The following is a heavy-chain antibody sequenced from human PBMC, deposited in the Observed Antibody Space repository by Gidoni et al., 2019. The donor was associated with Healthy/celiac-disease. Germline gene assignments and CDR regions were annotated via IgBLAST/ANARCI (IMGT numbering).Heavy chain of an antibody. CDR2: INPSGGST. J-gene: IGHJ6*02. CDR3: ARALVDYNNYYYGMDV. V-gene: IGHV1-46*01. CDR1: GYTFTSYY. Sequence: QVQLVQSGAEVKKPGASVKVSCKASGYTFTSYYMHWVRQAPGQGLEWMGIINPSGGSTSYAQKFQGRVTMTRDTSTSTVYMELSSLRSEDTAVYYCARALVDYNNYYYGMDVWGQGTTVTVSS. D-gene: IGHD4-4*01.